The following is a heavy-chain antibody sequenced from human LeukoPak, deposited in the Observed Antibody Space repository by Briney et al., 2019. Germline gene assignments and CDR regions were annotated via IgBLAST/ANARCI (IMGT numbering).Heavy chain of an antibody. CDR3: ARDPNYYGSGSYYRVGGNWFDP. Sequence: SETLSLTCTVSGGSISSSSYYWGWIRQPPGKGLEWTGRIYTSGSTNYNPSLKSRVTMSVDTSKNQFSLKLSSVTAADTAVYYCARDPNYYGSGSYYRVGGNWFDPWGQGTLVTVSS. V-gene: IGHV4-39*07. CDR2: IYTSGST. CDR1: GGSISSSSYY. D-gene: IGHD3-10*01. J-gene: IGHJ5*02.